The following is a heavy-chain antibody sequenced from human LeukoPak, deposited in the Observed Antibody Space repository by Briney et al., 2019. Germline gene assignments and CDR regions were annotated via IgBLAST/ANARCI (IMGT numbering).Heavy chain of an antibody. J-gene: IGHJ4*02. CDR3: ARGGPFPSGSSSREYYLDY. CDR2: RSIYNGNT. V-gene: IGHV1-18*01. D-gene: IGHD6-6*01. CDR1: GYDFINYG. Sequence: ASVKVSCKASGYDFINYGISWVRQAPGQGLEWMGWRSIYNGNTDYKLQGRVAMTTDTSTSTAYMEVRSLRSDDTAVYYCARGGPFPSGSSSREYYLDYWGQGTLVTVSS.